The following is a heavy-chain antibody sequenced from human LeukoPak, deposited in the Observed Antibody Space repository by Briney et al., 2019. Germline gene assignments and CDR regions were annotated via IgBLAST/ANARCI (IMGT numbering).Heavy chain of an antibody. J-gene: IGHJ4*02. D-gene: IGHD3-10*01. CDR2: IKQDGSEK. CDR1: GFTFSSYW. Sequence: PGGSLRLSCAASGFTFSSYWMSWVRQAPGKGLEWVANIKQDGSEKYYADSVKGRFTISRDNSKNTLYLQMNSLRAEDTAVYYCARGPGRDRLGMVRGVIPVHAYYFDYWGQGTLVTVSS. CDR3: ARGPGRDRLGMVRGVIPVHAYYFDY. V-gene: IGHV3-7*04.